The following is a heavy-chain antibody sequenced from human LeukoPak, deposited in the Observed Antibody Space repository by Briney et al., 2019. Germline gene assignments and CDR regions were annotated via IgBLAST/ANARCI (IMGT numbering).Heavy chain of an antibody. CDR2: VSGSGGNT. Sequence: GGSLRLSCAASGFSFSSYAMSWVRQAPGKGLEWVSTVSGSGGNTYYADSVRGRFTISRDNSKNTLYLQMDSLRAEDTAVYYCAKGLYSSGYPYYFDYWGQGTLVTVPS. V-gene: IGHV3-23*01. D-gene: IGHD3-22*01. CDR3: AKGLYSSGYPYYFDY. CDR1: GFSFSSYA. J-gene: IGHJ4*02.